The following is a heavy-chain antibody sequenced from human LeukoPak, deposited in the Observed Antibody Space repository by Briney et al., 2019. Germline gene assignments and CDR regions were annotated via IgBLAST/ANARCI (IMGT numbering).Heavy chain of an antibody. CDR3: ASSHVRGLLPGRSWFDP. CDR2: INPSGGST. V-gene: IGHV1-46*01. D-gene: IGHD3-10*01. CDR1: GYTFTSYY. Sequence: ASVKVSCKASGYTFTSYYMHWVRQAPGQGLEWMGIINPSGGSTSYAQKFQGRVTTTRDTSTSTVYMELSSLRSEDTAVYYCASSHVRGLLPGRSWFDPWGQGTLVTVSS. J-gene: IGHJ5*02.